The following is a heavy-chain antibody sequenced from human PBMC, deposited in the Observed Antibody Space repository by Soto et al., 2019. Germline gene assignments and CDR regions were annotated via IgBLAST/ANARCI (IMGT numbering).Heavy chain of an antibody. CDR1: GFTFSSYA. CDR3: ARDFPDV. J-gene: IGHJ6*02. V-gene: IGHV3-30-3*01. CDR2: ILYDGNNK. Sequence: QVQLVESGGGVVQPGRSLTLCCAASGFTFSSYAMHWVRQAPGKGLEWVAVILYDGNNKYYADSVKGRFTISRDNSKNTLYLQMNSLRAEDTAVYYCARDFPDVWGQGTTVTVSS.